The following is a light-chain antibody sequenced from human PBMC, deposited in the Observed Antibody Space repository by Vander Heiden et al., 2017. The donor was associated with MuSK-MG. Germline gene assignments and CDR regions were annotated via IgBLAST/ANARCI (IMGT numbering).Light chain of an antibody. Sequence: DIQMTQSPSTLSASVGDRVTITCRASQSISSWLAWYQQKPGKAPKLLIYKASSLESAVPSTLSGSGSGTEFTLTIISLQPDDFATYYCQQDNSYSRTFGQGTKVEIK. CDR2: KAS. CDR3: QQDNSYSRT. V-gene: IGKV1-5*03. CDR1: QSISSW. J-gene: IGKJ1*01.